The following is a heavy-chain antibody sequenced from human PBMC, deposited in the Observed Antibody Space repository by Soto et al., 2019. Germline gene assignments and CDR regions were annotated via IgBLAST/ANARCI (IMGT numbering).Heavy chain of an antibody. CDR2: ISGSGYST. Sequence: EVQLLESGGGLVQPGGSLRLSCAASGFTFSSYAMRWVRQAPGKGLEWVSAISGSGYSTYYADSVKGRFTISRDNSKNTLYLQMNSLRAEDTAVYYCAKTLYYYDTSGYQWGQATLVTVSS. V-gene: IGHV3-23*01. CDR3: AKTLYYYDTSGYQ. CDR1: GFTFSSYA. D-gene: IGHD3-22*01. J-gene: IGHJ4*02.